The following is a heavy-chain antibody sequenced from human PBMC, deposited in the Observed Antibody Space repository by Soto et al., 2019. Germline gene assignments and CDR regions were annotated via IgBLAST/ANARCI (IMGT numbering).Heavy chain of an antibody. J-gene: IGHJ4*02. CDR3: AKDLYDILTGYYVGFDY. V-gene: IGHV3-23*01. CDR1: GFTFSSYA. CDR2: ISGSGGST. D-gene: IGHD3-9*01. Sequence: GGSLRLSCAASGFTFSSYAMRWVRQAPGKGLEWVSAISGSGGSTYYADSVKGRFTISRDNSKNTLYLQMNSLRAEDTAVYYCAKDLYDILTGYYVGFDYWGQGTLVTVSS.